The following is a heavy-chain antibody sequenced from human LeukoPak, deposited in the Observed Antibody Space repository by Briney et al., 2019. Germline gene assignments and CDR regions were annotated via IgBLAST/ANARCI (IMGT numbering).Heavy chain of an antibody. Sequence: GGSLRLSCAASGFTFSSYAMSWVRQAPGKGLEWVSPISGSGGSTYYADSVKGRFTISRDNSKNTLYLQMNSLRAEDTAVYYCAKEAAIVVVVAAASAHFDYWGQGTLVTVSS. CDR2: ISGSGGST. CDR1: GFTFSSYA. CDR3: AKEAAIVVVVAAASAHFDY. V-gene: IGHV3-23*01. J-gene: IGHJ4*02. D-gene: IGHD2-15*01.